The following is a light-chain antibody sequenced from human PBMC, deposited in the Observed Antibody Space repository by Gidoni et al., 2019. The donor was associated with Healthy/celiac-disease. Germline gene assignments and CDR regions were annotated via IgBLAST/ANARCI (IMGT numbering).Light chain of an antibody. CDR3: QQYGSSPLT. CDR2: GAS. Sequence: EIVLTQSPGTLSLSPGERATLSCRASQSVSSSYLAWYQQKPGQAPRLLIYGASSRATGIPDRFSGSGSGTDCTLTISRLEPEDFAVYYCQQYGSSPLTFGQGTRLKIK. CDR1: QSVSSSY. V-gene: IGKV3-20*01. J-gene: IGKJ5*01.